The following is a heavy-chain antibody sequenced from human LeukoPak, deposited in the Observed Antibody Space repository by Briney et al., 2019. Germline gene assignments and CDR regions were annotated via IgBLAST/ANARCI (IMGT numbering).Heavy chain of an antibody. CDR3: ARSGGYYDSSGYYYLDY. CDR2: ISYDGSNK. D-gene: IGHD3-22*01. V-gene: IGHV3-30*03. Sequence: LSLSCADYGGSFSGYYWSWIRQSPGKGLEWVAVISYDGSNKYYADSVKGRFTISRDNSKNTLYLQMNSLIAEDTAVYYCARSGGYYDSSGYYYLDYWGQGTLVTVSS. J-gene: IGHJ4*02. CDR1: GGSFSGYY.